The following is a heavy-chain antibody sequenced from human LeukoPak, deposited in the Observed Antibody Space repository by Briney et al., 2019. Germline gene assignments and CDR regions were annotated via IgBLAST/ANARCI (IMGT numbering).Heavy chain of an antibody. J-gene: IGHJ4*02. CDR2: ISSSSSYI. CDR3: ARESDGLFDY. CDR1: GFTFSSYS. Sequence: GGSLRLSCAASGFTFSSYSMNWVRQAPGKGLEWVSSISSSSSYIYYADSVKGRFTISRGNAKNSLYLQMNSLRAEDTAVYYCARESDGLFDYWGQGTLVTVSS. D-gene: IGHD5-24*01. V-gene: IGHV3-21*01.